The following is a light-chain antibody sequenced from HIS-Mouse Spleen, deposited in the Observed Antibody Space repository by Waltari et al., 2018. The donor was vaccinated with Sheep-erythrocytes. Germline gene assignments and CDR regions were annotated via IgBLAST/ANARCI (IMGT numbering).Light chain of an antibody. CDR3: QQYYSYPPT. Sequence: AIRMTQSPSSLSASTGDRVTITCRAIQGISSYLAWYQQKPGNAPKLLIYAASTLQSGVPSRFSGSGSGTDFTLTISCLQSEDFATYYCQQYYSYPPTFGQGTRVEIK. CDR1: QGISSY. CDR2: AAS. J-gene: IGKJ1*01. V-gene: IGKV1-8*01.